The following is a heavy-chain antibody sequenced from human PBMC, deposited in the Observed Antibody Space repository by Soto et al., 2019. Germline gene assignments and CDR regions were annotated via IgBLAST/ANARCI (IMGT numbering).Heavy chain of an antibody. CDR1: GGSISSGGYY. CDR2: IYYSGST. J-gene: IGHJ6*02. V-gene: IGHV4-31*03. D-gene: IGHD3-10*01. CDR3: ARGYRLWFGELLHMDV. Sequence: QVQLQESGPGLVKPSQTLSLTYTVSGGSISSGGYYWSWIRQHPGKGLEWIGYIYYSGSTYYNPSLKSRVTISVDTSKNQFSLKLSSVTAADTAVYYCARGYRLWFGELLHMDVWGQGTTVTVSS.